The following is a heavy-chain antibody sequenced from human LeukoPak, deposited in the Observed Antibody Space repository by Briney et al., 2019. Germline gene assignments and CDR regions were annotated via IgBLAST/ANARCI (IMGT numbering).Heavy chain of an antibody. D-gene: IGHD5-12*01. Sequence: SETLSLTCTVSGGSISSGGYYWSWIRQHPRKGLEWIGYIYYSGSTYYNPSLKSRVTISVDTSKNQFSLKLSSVTAADTAVYYCAREQRRGYGAKYYFDYWGQGTLVTVSS. CDR3: AREQRRGYGAKYYFDY. CDR1: GGSISSGGYY. V-gene: IGHV4-31*03. J-gene: IGHJ4*02. CDR2: IYYSGST.